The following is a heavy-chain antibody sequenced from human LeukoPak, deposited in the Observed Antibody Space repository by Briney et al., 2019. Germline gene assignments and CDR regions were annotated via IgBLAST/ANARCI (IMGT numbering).Heavy chain of an antibody. D-gene: IGHD3-3*01. CDR1: RFTLSNAW. J-gene: IGHJ4*02. CDR3: ARASPLDDFWSV. V-gene: IGHV3-7*01. CDR2: IKQDGSEK. Sequence: GSLRLSCAASRFTLSNAWMSWVRQAPGKGLEWVANIKQDGSEKYYVDSVKGRFTISRDNAKNSLYLQMNSLRAEDTAVYYCARASPLDDFWSVWGQGTLVTVSS.